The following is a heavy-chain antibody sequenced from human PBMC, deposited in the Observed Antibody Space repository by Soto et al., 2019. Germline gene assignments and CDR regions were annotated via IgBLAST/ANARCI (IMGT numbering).Heavy chain of an antibody. V-gene: IGHV4-59*08. D-gene: IGHD2-2*01. CDR1: SLSIFRYY. CDR3: ARHFRSRFWFDP. J-gene: IGHJ5*02. Sequence: TLSLTCAITSLSIFRYYWSWIRQPPGKGLEWIGYIYYSGSTNYNPSLKSRVTISVDTSKNQFSLKLSSVTAADTAVYYCARHFRSRFWFDPWGQG. CDR2: IYYSGST.